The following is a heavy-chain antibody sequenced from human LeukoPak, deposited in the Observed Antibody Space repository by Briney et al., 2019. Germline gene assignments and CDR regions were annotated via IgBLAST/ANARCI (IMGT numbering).Heavy chain of an antibody. CDR2: IYHSGST. CDR1: GGSISSYY. J-gene: IGHJ4*02. D-gene: IGHD1-26*01. CDR3: ASFGDSGSYVNY. Sequence: SETLSLTCTVSGGSISSYYWSWIRQPPGKGLEWIGYIYHSGSTYYNPSLKSRVTISVDRSKNQFSMKLSSVTAADTAVYYCASFGDSGSYVNYWGQGTLVTVSS. V-gene: IGHV4-59*04.